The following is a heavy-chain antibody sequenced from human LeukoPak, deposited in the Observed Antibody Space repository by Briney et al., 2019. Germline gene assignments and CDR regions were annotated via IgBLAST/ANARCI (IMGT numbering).Heavy chain of an antibody. D-gene: IGHD3-10*01. CDR3: ARRDPSGLLWFGELYAFDI. J-gene: IGHJ3*02. CDR1: GGSMSSSSYY. V-gene: IGHV4-39*01. CDR2: IYYSGST. Sequence: SETLSLTCTVSGGSMSSSSYYWGWIRQPPGKGLEWIGSIYYSGSTYYNPSLKSRVTISVDTSKNQFSLKLSSVTAADTAVYYCARRDPSGLLWFGELYAFDIWGQGAMVTVSS.